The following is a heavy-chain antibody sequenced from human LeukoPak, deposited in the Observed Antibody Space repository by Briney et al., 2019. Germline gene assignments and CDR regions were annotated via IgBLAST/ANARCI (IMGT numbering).Heavy chain of an antibody. D-gene: IGHD2-15*01. CDR2: ISGSGGST. V-gene: IGHV3-23*01. J-gene: IGHJ6*02. CDR1: GFTFSSYA. Sequence: GGSLRLSCAASGFTFSSYAMSWVRQAPGKGLEWVSAISGSGGSTYYADSVKGRFTISRDNSKNTLYLQMNSLRAEDTAVYYCARSIVVVVAATHYYYYGMDVWGQGTTVTVSS. CDR3: ARSIVVVVAATHYYYYGMDV.